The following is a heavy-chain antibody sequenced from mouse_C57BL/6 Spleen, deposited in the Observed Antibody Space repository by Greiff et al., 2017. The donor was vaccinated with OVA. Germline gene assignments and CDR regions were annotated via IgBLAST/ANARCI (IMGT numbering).Heavy chain of an antibody. Sequence: ELPLVGPGEALVKPGGSLNPPCQASGFLFSDIGWPWVRQAPEKGLEWVAYISSGSSTIYYADTVKGRFTISRDNAKNTLFLQMTSLRSEDTAMYYCARGELLIPFDYWGQGTTLTVSS. J-gene: IGHJ2*01. CDR2: ISSGSSTI. D-gene: IGHD1-1*01. CDR3: ARGELLIPFDY. CDR1: GFLFSDIG. V-gene: IGHV5-17*01.